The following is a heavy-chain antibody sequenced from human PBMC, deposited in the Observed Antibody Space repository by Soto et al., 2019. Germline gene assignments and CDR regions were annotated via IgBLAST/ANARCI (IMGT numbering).Heavy chain of an antibody. D-gene: IGHD2-21*01. CDR2: INPSDGNR. CDR3: AARSPILWSVFAFDI. J-gene: IGHJ3*02. CDR1: GYSFSFYG. V-gene: IGHV1-18*01. Sequence: ASVKVSCKASGYSFSFYGINWVRQAPGQGLEWMGWINPSDGNRNFAQKFEDRVTMTTATSTSTVFMELRSLKSDDTAVYYCAARSPILWSVFAFDIWGQGTMVTVSS.